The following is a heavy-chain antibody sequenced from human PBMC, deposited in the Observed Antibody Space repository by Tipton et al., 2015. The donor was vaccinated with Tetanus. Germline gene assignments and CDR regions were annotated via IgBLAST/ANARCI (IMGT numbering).Heavy chain of an antibody. CDR1: GDSLSNGDYY. CDR3: ARDRHPYRISGAFRGNDALDI. D-gene: IGHD1-26*01. V-gene: IGHV4-30-4*01. J-gene: IGHJ3*02. Sequence: TLSLTCIVSGDSLSNGDYYWSWIRQPPGKGLESIGYIYYSGSTYYNPSLKSRVTISVDTSKNQFSLRLSSVTAADTAVYYCARDRHPYRISGAFRGNDALDIWGPGALVTVSS. CDR2: IYYSGST.